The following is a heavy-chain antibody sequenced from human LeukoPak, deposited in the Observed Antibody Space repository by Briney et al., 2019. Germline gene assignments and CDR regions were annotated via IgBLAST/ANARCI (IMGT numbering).Heavy chain of an antibody. CDR1: GGSISSSSYY. Sequence: SETLSLTCTVSGGSISSSSYYWGWIRQPPGKGLEWIGSIYYSGSTNYNPSLKSRVTISVDTSKNQFSLKLSSVTAADTAVYYCARDRPVYCSSTSCYYYYMDVWGKGTTVTVSS. V-gene: IGHV4-39*07. CDR3: ARDRPVYCSSTSCYYYYMDV. J-gene: IGHJ6*03. D-gene: IGHD2-2*01. CDR2: IYYSGST.